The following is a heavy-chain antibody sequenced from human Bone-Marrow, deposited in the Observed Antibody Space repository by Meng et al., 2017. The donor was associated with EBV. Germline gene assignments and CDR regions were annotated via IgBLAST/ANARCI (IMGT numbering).Heavy chain of an antibody. J-gene: IGHJ5*02. CDR3: AKGGIYGIHVGP. CDR1: GFTFSSYW. D-gene: IGHD3-16*01. CDR2: IKSDGNPT. V-gene: IGHV3-74*03. Sequence: EAHLVESGGGLVQPGGSLGLSCSASGFTFSSYWMHWVRQAPGEGLVSVSLIKSDGNPTPYADSVKGRFTISRDNAKNTLYLQMNSLRGEDTAIYYCAKGGIYGIHVGPWGQGTLVTVSS.